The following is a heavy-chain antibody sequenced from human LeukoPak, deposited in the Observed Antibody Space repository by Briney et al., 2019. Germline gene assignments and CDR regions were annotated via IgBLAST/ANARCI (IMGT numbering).Heavy chain of an antibody. CDR3: GREDLGFDS. J-gene: IGHJ5*01. CDR2: IWYDGTEK. CDR1: RFIFSGYG. V-gene: IGHV3-33*01. Sequence: GGSLRLSCAAPRFIFSGYGMHWVRQAPGKGLEWVAVIWYDGTEKYYGESVKGRFSISRDNSKNTLYLQMNSLRVEDTAIYFCGREDLGFDSWGQGTLVIVSS.